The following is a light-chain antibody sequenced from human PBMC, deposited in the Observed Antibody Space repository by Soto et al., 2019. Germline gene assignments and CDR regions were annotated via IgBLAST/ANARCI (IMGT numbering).Light chain of an antibody. J-gene: IGKJ1*01. CDR1: QSISRY. V-gene: IGKV1-39*01. CDR2: AAS. Sequence: DIQMTQSPSSLYASVGDRVTITCRASQSISRYLSWYQKKPGKAPKLLIYAASTLQPGVPSRFSGSGSGTDFTLTISSLQPEDFAVYYCHHYSNRPPWTFGQGTKV. CDR3: HHYSNRPPWT.